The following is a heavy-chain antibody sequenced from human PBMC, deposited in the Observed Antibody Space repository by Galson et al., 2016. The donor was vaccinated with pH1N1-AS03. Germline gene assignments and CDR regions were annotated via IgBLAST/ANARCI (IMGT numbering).Heavy chain of an antibody. CDR2: IYYSGST. J-gene: IGHJ5*02. CDR1: GGSISRSSYY. Sequence: SETLSLTCTVSGGSISRSSYYWGWIRQPPGKGLEWIGSIYYSGSTYYNPSLKSRVTISIDTSKNQFSLKLSSVTAADTAVYYCARRVYGDYVNWFDPWGQGTLVTVPS. V-gene: IGHV4-39*01. D-gene: IGHD4-17*01. CDR3: ARRVYGDYVNWFDP.